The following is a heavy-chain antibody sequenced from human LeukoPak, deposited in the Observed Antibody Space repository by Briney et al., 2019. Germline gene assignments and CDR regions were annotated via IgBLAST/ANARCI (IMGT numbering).Heavy chain of an antibody. Sequence: SSETLSLTCTVSGGSISSYYWSWIRQPAGKGLEWIGRIYTSGSTNYNPSLKSRVTMSVDTSKNQFSLKLSSVTAADTAVYYCARDRLVSSSWYFHAFDIWGQGTMVTVSS. J-gene: IGHJ3*02. D-gene: IGHD6-13*01. CDR2: IYTSGST. V-gene: IGHV4-4*07. CDR3: ARDRLVSSSWYFHAFDI. CDR1: GGSISSYY.